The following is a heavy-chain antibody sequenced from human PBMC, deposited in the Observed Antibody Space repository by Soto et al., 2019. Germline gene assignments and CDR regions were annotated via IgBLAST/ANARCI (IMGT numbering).Heavy chain of an antibody. J-gene: IGHJ5*02. Sequence: QVQLVQSGAEVQKPGASVKVSCMASGYTFTGYFIHWVREVPGQGLEYMGWINPNTGGTDYAQKFQGRVTMTRDTSISTVFMEMQRLTSDDTAVYYCARVASCAARDGFDPWGQGALVTVSS. CDR3: ARVASCAARDGFDP. CDR2: INPNTGGT. D-gene: IGHD2-15*01. CDR1: GYTFTGYF. V-gene: IGHV1-2*02.